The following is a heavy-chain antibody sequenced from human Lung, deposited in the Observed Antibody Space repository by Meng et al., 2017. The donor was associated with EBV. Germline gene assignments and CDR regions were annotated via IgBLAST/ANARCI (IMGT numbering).Heavy chain of an antibody. D-gene: IGHD5-18*01. CDR2: IYYSGST. CDR1: GGSISSGGHY. V-gene: IGHV4-31*01. Sequence: QVQSQESGPGLVKPSQTLSLTRTVSGGSISSGGHYWSWIRQHPGKSLEWIGYIYYSGSTYYNPSLKSLVSISVDTSNNQFSLKLSSVTAADTAVYYCARAVDTGYFDYWGQGTLVTVSS. J-gene: IGHJ4*02. CDR3: ARAVDTGYFDY.